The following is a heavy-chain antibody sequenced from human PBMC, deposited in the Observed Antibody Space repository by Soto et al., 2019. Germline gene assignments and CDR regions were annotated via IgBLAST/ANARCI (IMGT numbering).Heavy chain of an antibody. J-gene: IGHJ6*02. V-gene: IGHV1-69*06. Sequence: SVKVSCKASGGTFSSYAISWVRQAPGQGLEWMGGIIPIFGTANYAQKFQGRVTITADKSTSTAYMELSSLRSEDTAMYYCARENITIFGVVINPTYDYYGMDVWGQGTTVTVSS. D-gene: IGHD3-3*01. CDR3: ARENITIFGVVINPTYDYYGMDV. CDR2: IIPIFGTA. CDR1: GGTFSSYA.